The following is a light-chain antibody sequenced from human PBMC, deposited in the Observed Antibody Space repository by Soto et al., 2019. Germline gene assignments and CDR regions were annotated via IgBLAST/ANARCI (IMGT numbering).Light chain of an antibody. Sequence: QLVLTQSPSASASLGASVKLTCTLSSGHSNYAIAWHQQQSEKGPRYLMKLNSDGSHSKGDGIPDRFSGSSSGAERYLTISSLQSEDEADYYCQTRGSGIVVFGGGTKVTVL. CDR3: QTRGSGIVV. V-gene: IGLV4-69*01. CDR1: SGHSNYA. CDR2: LNSDGSH. J-gene: IGLJ2*01.